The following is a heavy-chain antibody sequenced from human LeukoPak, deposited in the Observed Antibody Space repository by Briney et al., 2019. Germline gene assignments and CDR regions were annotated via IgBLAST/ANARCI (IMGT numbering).Heavy chain of an antibody. CDR2: IYYSGST. CDR3: ARHFCRGGDCYYMYYFDY. CDR1: GGSISSSSSY. J-gene: IGHJ4*02. V-gene: IGHV4-39*01. Sequence: PSETLSLTCTVSGGSISSSSSYWGWIRQPPGKGLEWIGSIYYSGSTYYNPSLKSRVTISVDTSKNQFSLKLSSVTAADTAVYYCARHFCRGGDCYYMYYFDYWGQGTLVTV. D-gene: IGHD2-21*02.